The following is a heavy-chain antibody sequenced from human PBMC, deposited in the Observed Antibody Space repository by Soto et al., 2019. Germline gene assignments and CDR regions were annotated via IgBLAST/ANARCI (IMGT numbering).Heavy chain of an antibody. CDR1: GGTFSSYA. CDR2: IIPIFGTA. J-gene: IGHJ4*02. D-gene: IGHD6-13*01. Sequence: QVQLVQSGAEVKKPGSSVKVSCKASGGTFSSYAISWVRQAPGQGLEWMGGIIPIFGTANYAQKFQGRVMITADESTSTAHMELSSLRSEDTAVYYCARDKVYRGGIAAAEVWGQGTLVTVSS. CDR3: ARDKVYRGGIAAAEV. V-gene: IGHV1-69*01.